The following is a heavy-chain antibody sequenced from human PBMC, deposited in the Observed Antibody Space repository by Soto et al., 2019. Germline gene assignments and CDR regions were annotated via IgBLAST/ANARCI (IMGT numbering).Heavy chain of an antibody. CDR1: GFSFSSYG. D-gene: IGHD4-17*01. J-gene: IGHJ4*02. V-gene: IGHV3-33*01. Sequence: QVQLVESGGGVVQPGRSLRLSCFASGFSFSSYGMHWVRQAPGKGLEWVALIWWDGNDKFYADSVKGRFTISRDNSKNTLFLQMNRLRAEDTAVYYCSRHWDGDRSFDYWGQGTLVTVSA. CDR3: SRHWDGDRSFDY. CDR2: IWWDGNDK.